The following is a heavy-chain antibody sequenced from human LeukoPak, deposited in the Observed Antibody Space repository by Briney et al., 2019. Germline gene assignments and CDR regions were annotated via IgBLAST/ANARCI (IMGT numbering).Heavy chain of an antibody. CDR3: AKPGPDILTGYYEFDY. D-gene: IGHD3-9*01. CDR1: GFTFSSYA. Sequence: GRSLRLSCAASGFTFSSYAMHWVRQAPGKGLEWVALISYDGSNKYYADSVKGRFTISRDNSKNTLYLQMNSLRAEDTAVYYCAKPGPDILTGYYEFDYWGQGTLVTVSS. CDR2: ISYDGSNK. V-gene: IGHV3-30*04. J-gene: IGHJ4*02.